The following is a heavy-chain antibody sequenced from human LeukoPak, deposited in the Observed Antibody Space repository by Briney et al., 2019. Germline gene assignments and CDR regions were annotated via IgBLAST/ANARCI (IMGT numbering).Heavy chain of an antibody. Sequence: SETLSLTCTVSGGSISSYYWSWIRQPPGKGLEWIGYIYYSGSTSYNPSLKSRVTISVDTSKNQFSLKLSSETAADTAVYYCARGGDSSGWYDWSIDYWGQGTLVTVSS. CDR2: IYYSGST. D-gene: IGHD6-19*01. CDR1: GGSISSYY. J-gene: IGHJ4*02. CDR3: ARGGDSSGWYDWSIDY. V-gene: IGHV4-59*01.